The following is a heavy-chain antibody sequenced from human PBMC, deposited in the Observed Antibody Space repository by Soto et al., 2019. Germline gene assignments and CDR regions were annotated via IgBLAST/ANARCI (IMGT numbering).Heavy chain of an antibody. CDR2: INYNGGRV. D-gene: IGHD5-12*01. J-gene: IGHJ4*02. CDR1: GFTFDEHS. CDR3: SKGRPRYSGLDTDFDA. V-gene: IGHV3-9*01. Sequence: EVRLVESGGGFLQPGSSLRLSCTFSGFTFDEHSMHWVRQAQGKGLEWFSGINYNGGRVAYVDSVRGRFTIARDNANNSLFLQMNSLRPEDTGLYFCSKGRPRYSGLDTDFDAWGQGTPVTVSS.